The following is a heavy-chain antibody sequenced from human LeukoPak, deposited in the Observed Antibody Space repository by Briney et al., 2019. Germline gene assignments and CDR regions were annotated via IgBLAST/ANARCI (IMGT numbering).Heavy chain of an antibody. CDR3: ATLLRGYSYGWWDY. CDR1: GYTFTCYY. D-gene: IGHD5-18*01. Sequence: ASVKVSCKASGYTFTCYYMHWVRQAPGQGLEWMGWINPNSGGTNSAQKFQGRVTMTRDTSIGTAYMELNRLRSDDTAVYYCATLLRGYSYGWWDYWGQGTLVTVSS. J-gene: IGHJ4*02. V-gene: IGHV1-2*02. CDR2: INPNSGGT.